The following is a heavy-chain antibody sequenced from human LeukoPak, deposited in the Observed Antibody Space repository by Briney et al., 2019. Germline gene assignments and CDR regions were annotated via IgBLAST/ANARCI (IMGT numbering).Heavy chain of an antibody. V-gene: IGHV3-23*01. CDR2: VSGSAKNT. CDR1: GFSFDNYA. J-gene: IGHJ4*02. CDR3: AKETKTRGGPIDY. Sequence: GGSLRLSCAASGFSFDNYAMTWVRQAPGQGLEWVSAVSGSAKNTYYADSVKGRFTTSRDNSNNTVYLQMNSLRAEDTAVYYCAKETKTRGGPIDYWGQGTLVTVSS. D-gene: IGHD2-2*01.